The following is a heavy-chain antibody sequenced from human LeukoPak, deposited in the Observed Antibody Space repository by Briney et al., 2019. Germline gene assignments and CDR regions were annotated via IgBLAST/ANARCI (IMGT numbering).Heavy chain of an antibody. Sequence: PGGSLRLSCAASGFSFNSYWMHWVRQAPGSGLVGVSRISNDGRSTSFADSVKGRFTISRDNAKNTLYLQMNSLSAEDTAVYYCTRGREGNYGLFDSWGQGTLVTVSS. D-gene: IGHD3-10*01. V-gene: IGHV3-74*01. CDR2: ISNDGRST. CDR1: GFSFNSYW. J-gene: IGHJ4*02. CDR3: TRGREGNYGLFDS.